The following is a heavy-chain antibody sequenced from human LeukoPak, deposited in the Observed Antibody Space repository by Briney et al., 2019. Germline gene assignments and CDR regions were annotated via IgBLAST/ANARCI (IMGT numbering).Heavy chain of an antibody. J-gene: IGHJ5*02. CDR3: ARSYYAPNWFDP. D-gene: IGHD2/OR15-2a*01. Sequence: EASVKVSCKASGCTFTSYAMHWVRQAPGQRLEWMGWINAGNGNTKYSQKFQGRVTITRDTSASTAYMELSSLRSEDTAVYYCARSYYAPNWFDPWGQGTLVTVSS. V-gene: IGHV1-3*01. CDR1: GCTFTSYA. CDR2: INAGNGNT.